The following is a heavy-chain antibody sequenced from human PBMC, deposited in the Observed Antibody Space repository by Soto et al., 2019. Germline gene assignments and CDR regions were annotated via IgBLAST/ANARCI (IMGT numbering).Heavy chain of an antibody. CDR1: CGSISSYY. CDR2: IYTSGST. D-gene: IGHD3-22*01. CDR3: ARDSFYDSSGYPGAFDI. V-gene: IGHV4-4*07. Sequence: SETLSLTCTFSCGSISSYYWSWIRQPAGKGLEWIGRIYTSGSTNYNPSLKSRVTMSVDTSKNQFTLKLSSVTAADTAVYYCARDSFYDSSGYPGAFDIWGQGTMVTVSS. J-gene: IGHJ3*02.